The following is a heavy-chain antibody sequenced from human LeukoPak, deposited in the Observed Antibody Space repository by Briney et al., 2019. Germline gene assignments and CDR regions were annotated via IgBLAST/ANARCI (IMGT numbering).Heavy chain of an antibody. V-gene: IGHV1-46*01. D-gene: IGHD1-26*01. Sequence: ASVKVSCKASGYTFTSYDINWVRQAPGQGLEWTGIINPSGGSTSYAQKFQGRVTMTRDTSTSTVYMELSSLRSEDTAVYYCARNIYSGSLNYYFDYWGQGTLVTVSS. CDR3: ARNIYSGSLNYYFDY. J-gene: IGHJ4*02. CDR2: INPSGGST. CDR1: GYTFTSYD.